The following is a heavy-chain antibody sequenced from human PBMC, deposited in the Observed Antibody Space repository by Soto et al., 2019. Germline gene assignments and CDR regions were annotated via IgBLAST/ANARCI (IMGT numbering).Heavy chain of an antibody. J-gene: IGHJ4*02. CDR2: IYTSGST. Sequence: SETLSLTCTVSGGSISSYYWSWIRQPAGKGLEWIGRIYTSGSTNYNPSLKSRVTMSVDTSKNQFSLKLSSVTAADTAVYYCARSPMTYYYDSSGYYYVARATYFDYWGQGTLVTVSS. V-gene: IGHV4-4*07. D-gene: IGHD3-22*01. CDR3: ARSPMTYYYDSSGYYYVARATYFDY. CDR1: GGSISSYY.